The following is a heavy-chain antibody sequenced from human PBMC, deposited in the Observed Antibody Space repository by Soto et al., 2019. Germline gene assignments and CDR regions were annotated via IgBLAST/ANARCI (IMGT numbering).Heavy chain of an antibody. CDR2: IYYDATT. D-gene: IGHD3-3*01. Sequence: QLQLQESGPGLVRPSETLFLTCIVSGDSISASTYYWGWVRQPPGEGLEWIGGIYYDATTYSNPSLKSRVSLSVDTSRNQFSLILTSVTAADTAIYYCSRHGVNSPFRFWGQGTMVTVSS. V-gene: IGHV4-39*01. CDR1: GDSISASTYY. J-gene: IGHJ3*01. CDR3: SRHGVNSPFRF.